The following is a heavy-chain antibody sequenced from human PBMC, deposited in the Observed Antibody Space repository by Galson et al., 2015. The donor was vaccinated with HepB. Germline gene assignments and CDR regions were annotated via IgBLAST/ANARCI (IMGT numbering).Heavy chain of an antibody. CDR3: AKGRGGIPAASIKRGAFDI. CDR1: GFTFSSYA. D-gene: IGHD2-2*01. Sequence: SLRLSCAASGFTFSSYAMSWVRQAPGKGLEWVSAISGSGGSTYYADSVKGRFTISRDNSKNTLYLQMNSLRAEDTAVYYCAKGRGGIPAASIKRGAFDIWGQGTMVTVSS. J-gene: IGHJ3*02. CDR2: ISGSGGST. V-gene: IGHV3-23*01.